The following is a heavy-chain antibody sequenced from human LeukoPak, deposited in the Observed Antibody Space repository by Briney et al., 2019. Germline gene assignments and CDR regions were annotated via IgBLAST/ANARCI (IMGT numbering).Heavy chain of an antibody. CDR3: ARAYYYDSSGYSSSYYYYGIDV. CDR1: GYTFTGYY. Sequence: ASVKVSCKASGYTFTGYYMHWVRQAAGQGLEWMGRINPNSGGTNYAQKFQGRVTMTRDTSISTAYMELSRLRSDDTAVYYCARAYYYDSSGYSSSYYYYGIDVWGQGTTVTVSS. J-gene: IGHJ6*02. D-gene: IGHD3-22*01. CDR2: INPNSGGT. V-gene: IGHV1-2*06.